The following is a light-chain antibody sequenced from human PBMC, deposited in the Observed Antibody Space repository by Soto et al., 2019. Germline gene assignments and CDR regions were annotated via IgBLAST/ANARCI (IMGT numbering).Light chain of an antibody. J-gene: IGKJ4*01. CDR1: QSITTY. CDR2: AAS. V-gene: IGKV1-39*01. CDR3: QQIYSAPLT. Sequence: DIQMTQSPSSLSASVGDRVTITCRASQSITTYLNWYRQKPGKAPKLLIYAASSLQSGVPSRFSGSGSETEFTLSISSLQPEDFATYFCQQIYSAPLTFCGGTKVDIK.